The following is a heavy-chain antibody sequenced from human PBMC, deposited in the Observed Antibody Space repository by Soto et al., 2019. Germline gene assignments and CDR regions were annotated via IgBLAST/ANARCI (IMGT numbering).Heavy chain of an antibody. J-gene: IGHJ4*02. CDR3: AKDPRAGGNSAFYLDF. CDR1: GFKFSNYA. CDR2: ISATGGGT. D-gene: IGHD3-16*01. V-gene: IGHV3-23*01. Sequence: GGSLRLSCLASGFKFSNYAMSWVRQAPGKGLEWVSLISATGGGTYYADSVKGRLTISRDNSHNTLYLQVHSLTAEDTAVYYCAKDPRAGGNSAFYLDFRGQGAQVTVSS.